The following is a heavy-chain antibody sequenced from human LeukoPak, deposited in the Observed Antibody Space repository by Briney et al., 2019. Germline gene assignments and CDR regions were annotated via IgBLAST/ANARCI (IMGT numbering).Heavy chain of an antibody. CDR2: IYHSGST. Sequence: PSETLSLTCAVSGYSISSGYYWGWIRQPPGKGLEWIGSIYHSGSTYYNPSLKSRVTISVDTSKNQFSLKLSSVTAADTAVYYCARKATVTTNWYFDLWGRGTLVTVSS. J-gene: IGHJ2*01. V-gene: IGHV4-38-2*01. CDR3: ARKATVTTNWYFDL. CDR1: GYSISSGYY. D-gene: IGHD4-17*01.